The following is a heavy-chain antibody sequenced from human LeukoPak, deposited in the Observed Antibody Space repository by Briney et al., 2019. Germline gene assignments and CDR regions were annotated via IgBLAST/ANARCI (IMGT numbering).Heavy chain of an antibody. Sequence: PGGSLRLSCAASGFTFSSYGMHWVRQAPGKGLEWVAFIRYDGSNKYYADSVKGRFTISRDNSKNTLYLQMNSLRAEDTAVYYCAKNPPRSDGSGSYLYYYYYMDVWGKGTTVTISS. J-gene: IGHJ6*03. CDR3: AKNPPRSDGSGSYLYYYYYMDV. D-gene: IGHD3-10*01. CDR2: IRYDGSNK. CDR1: GFTFSSYG. V-gene: IGHV3-30*02.